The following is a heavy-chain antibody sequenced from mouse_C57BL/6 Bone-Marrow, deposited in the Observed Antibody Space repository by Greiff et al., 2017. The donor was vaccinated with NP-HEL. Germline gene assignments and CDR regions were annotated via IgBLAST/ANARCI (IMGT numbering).Heavy chain of an antibody. CDR3: TREITTVKGPSYWYFDV. D-gene: IGHD1-1*01. CDR2: IDPETGGT. Sequence: VQLQQSGAELVRPGASVTLSCKASGYTFTDYEMHWVKQTPVHGLEWIGAIDPETGGTAYNQKVKGKAILTADKSSSTAYMELRRLTSEDSAVYYCTREITTVKGPSYWYFDVWGTGTTVTVSS. V-gene: IGHV1-15*01. CDR1: GYTFTDYE. J-gene: IGHJ1*03.